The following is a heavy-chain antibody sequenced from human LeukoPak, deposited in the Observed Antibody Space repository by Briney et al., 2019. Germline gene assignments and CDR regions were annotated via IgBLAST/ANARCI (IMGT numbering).Heavy chain of an antibody. Sequence: PGRSLRLSCAASGFTFSSYGMHWVRQAPGKGLEWVAVISYDGSNKYYADSVKGRFTISRDNSKNTLYLQMNSLRAEDTAVYYCAEVDTARGFDPWGQGTLVTVSS. CDR3: AEVDTARGFDP. J-gene: IGHJ5*02. CDR2: ISYDGSNK. V-gene: IGHV3-30*03. CDR1: GFTFSSYG. D-gene: IGHD5-18*01.